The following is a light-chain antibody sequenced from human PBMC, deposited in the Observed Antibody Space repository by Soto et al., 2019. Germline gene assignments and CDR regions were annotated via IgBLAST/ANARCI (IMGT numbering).Light chain of an antibody. CDR1: SSNLGAGYD. CDR3: QSYDVTLSGSRV. V-gene: IGLV1-40*01. CDR2: GNK. Sequence: QSVLTQPPSVSGAPGQRVIISCTGGSSNLGAGYDAHWYQHRPGTAPRLLISGNKYRPSGVPDRFSGSKSGTSASLAITGLQPEDEADYFCQSYDVTLSGSRVFGGGTKVTVL. J-gene: IGLJ3*02.